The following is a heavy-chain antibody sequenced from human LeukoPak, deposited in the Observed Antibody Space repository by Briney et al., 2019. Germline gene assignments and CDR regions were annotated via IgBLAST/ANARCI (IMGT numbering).Heavy chain of an antibody. J-gene: IGHJ4*02. CDR1: GYSFTSYD. CDR3: ARGPGPTLLWGSYRYRSGQYYFDY. CDR2: MNPNSGNT. D-gene: IGHD3-16*02. V-gene: IGHV1-8*03. Sequence: GASVKVSCKASGYSFTSYDINWVRQATGQGLEWMGWMNPNSGNTGYAQKFQGRVTITRSTSIGTAYMELSSLRSEDTAVYYCARGPGPTLLWGSYRYRSGQYYFDYWGQGTLVTVSS.